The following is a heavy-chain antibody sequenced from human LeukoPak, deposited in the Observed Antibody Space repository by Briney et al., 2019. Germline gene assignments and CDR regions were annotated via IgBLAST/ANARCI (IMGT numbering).Heavy chain of an antibody. V-gene: IGHV7-4-1*02. CDR2: ISTNTGNP. CDR1: GYTFTSYA. Sequence: EASVKVSCKASGYTFTSYAMNWVRQASGQGLEWMGWISTNTGNPTYAQGFTGRFVVSLDTSVSTAYLQISSLKAEDTAVYYCARVGGGRGSGWYRSWFDYWGQGTLVTVSS. D-gene: IGHD6-19*01. J-gene: IGHJ4*02. CDR3: ARVGGGRGSGWYRSWFDY.